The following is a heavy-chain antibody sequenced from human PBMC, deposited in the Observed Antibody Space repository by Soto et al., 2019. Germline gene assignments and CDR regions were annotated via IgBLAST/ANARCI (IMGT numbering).Heavy chain of an antibody. CDR1: GFTFSSYW. CDR3: ARSPITMIVVDDAFDI. J-gene: IGHJ3*02. D-gene: IGHD3-22*01. Sequence: GGSLRLSCAASGFTFSSYWMHWVRQAPGKGLVWVSRINSDGSSTSYADSVKGRFTISRDNAKNTLYLQMNSLRAEDTAVYYCARSPITMIVVDDAFDIWGQGTMVTVSS. CDR2: INSDGSST. V-gene: IGHV3-74*01.